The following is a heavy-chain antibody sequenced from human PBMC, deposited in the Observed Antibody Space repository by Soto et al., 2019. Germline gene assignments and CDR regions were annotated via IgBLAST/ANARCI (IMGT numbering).Heavy chain of an antibody. Sequence: PGGSLRLSCAAPGLTFRTYAMTWVRQAPGKGLEWVSIISGSGGSIYYADSVKGRFTVSRDNSKNTLYVQMNSLRAEDTAVYYCARTWGSTNDYWGRGTLVTVSS. CDR3: ARTWGSTNDY. CDR2: ISGSGGSI. J-gene: IGHJ4*02. V-gene: IGHV3-23*01. CDR1: GLTFRTYA. D-gene: IGHD3-16*01.